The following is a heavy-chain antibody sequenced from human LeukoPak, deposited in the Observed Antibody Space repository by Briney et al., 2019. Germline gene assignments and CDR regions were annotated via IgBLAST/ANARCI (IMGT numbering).Heavy chain of an antibody. CDR1: GGSISSSSYY. CDR2: IYYSGST. J-gene: IGHJ4*02. CDR3: AGHYPPKGIVGAPDY. Sequence: SETLSLTCTVSGGSISSSSYYWGWIRQPPGKGLEWIGSIYYSGSTYYNPSLKSRVTISVDTSKNQFSLKLSSVTAADTAVYYCAGHYPPKGIVGAPDYWGQGTLVTVSS. D-gene: IGHD1-26*01. V-gene: IGHV4-39*01.